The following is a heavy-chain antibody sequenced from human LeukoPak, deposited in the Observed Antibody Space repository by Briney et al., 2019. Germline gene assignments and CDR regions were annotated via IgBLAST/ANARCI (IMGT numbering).Heavy chain of an antibody. CDR2: ISSSSNYI. V-gene: IGHV3-21*01. CDR1: DFTFSSYS. Sequence: GGSLRLSCAASDFTFSSYSMNWVRQAPGKGLEWVSSISSSSNYIYYADSVKGRFTISRDNAKNSLYLQMNSVRAEDTAVYYCARGTSAGDYWGQGTLVTVSS. J-gene: IGHJ4*02. CDR3: ARGTSAGDY.